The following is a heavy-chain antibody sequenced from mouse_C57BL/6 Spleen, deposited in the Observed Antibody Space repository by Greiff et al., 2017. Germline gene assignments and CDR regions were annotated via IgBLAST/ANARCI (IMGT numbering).Heavy chain of an antibody. CDR1: GYTFTGYW. CDR2: ILPGSGST. Sequence: VKLQQSGAELMKPGASVKLSCKATGYTFTGYWIKWVKQRPGPGLEWLGEILPGSGSTNYNEKFKGKATFTADTSSNTAYMHLSSLTTEDSAIYYCSRSGRDWYFDVWGTGTTVTVSS. CDR3: SRSGRDWYFDV. J-gene: IGHJ1*03. V-gene: IGHV1-9*01.